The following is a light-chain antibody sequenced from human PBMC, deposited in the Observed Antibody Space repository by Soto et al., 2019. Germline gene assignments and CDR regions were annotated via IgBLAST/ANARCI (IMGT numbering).Light chain of an antibody. CDR2: EVS. Sequence: QSVLTQPASVPGSPGQSITISCTGTSSDVGGYNYVSWYQQHPGKAPKLLIYEVSHRPSGVSNRFSGSKSGNTASLTISGLQAEDEADYYCSSYTSSNTLLYVFGTGTKVTVL. V-gene: IGLV2-14*01. J-gene: IGLJ1*01. CDR1: SSDVGGYNY. CDR3: SSYTSSNTLLYV.